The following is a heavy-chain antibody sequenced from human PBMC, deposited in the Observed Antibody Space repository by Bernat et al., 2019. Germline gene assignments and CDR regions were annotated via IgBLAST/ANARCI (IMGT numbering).Heavy chain of an antibody. Sequence: QVQLQQWGAGRLKPSETLSLTCAVYGGSFSGYYWSWIRQPPGKGLEWIGEINHSRSTNNNPSLKSRVTISVDTSKNQFSLKLSSVTAADTAVYYCARGRYCSSTSCYSTDYWGQGTLVTVSS. CDR3: ARGRYCSSTSCYSTDY. CDR1: GGSFSGYY. J-gene: IGHJ4*02. CDR2: INHSRST. D-gene: IGHD2-2*01. V-gene: IGHV4-34*01.